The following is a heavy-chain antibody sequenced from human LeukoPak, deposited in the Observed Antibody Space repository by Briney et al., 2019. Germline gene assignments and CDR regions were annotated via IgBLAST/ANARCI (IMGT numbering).Heavy chain of an antibody. Sequence: PGGSLRLSCAASGFTFSIYAMSWVRQAPGKGLEWVSTLSGTGDSTYYADSVKGRFTISRDNSKNTLYLQMSSLRAEDTAVYFCASADYGDYVFDYWGQGTLVTVSS. V-gene: IGHV3-23*01. D-gene: IGHD4-17*01. CDR1: GFTFSIYA. CDR2: LSGTGDST. J-gene: IGHJ4*02. CDR3: ASADYGDYVFDY.